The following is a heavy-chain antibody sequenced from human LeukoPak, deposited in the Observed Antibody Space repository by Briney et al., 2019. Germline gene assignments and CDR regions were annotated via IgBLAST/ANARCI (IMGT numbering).Heavy chain of an antibody. Sequence: ASVKVSCKASGYTLTGYYMHWVRQAPGQGLEWMGWINPNSGGTNYAQRFQGRVTMTRDTSISTAYMELSRLRSDDTAVYYCAIGLRYFDWLSPFDYWGQGTLVTVSS. CDR2: INPNSGGT. CDR1: GYTLTGYY. CDR3: AIGLRYFDWLSPFDY. V-gene: IGHV1-2*02. J-gene: IGHJ4*02. D-gene: IGHD3-9*01.